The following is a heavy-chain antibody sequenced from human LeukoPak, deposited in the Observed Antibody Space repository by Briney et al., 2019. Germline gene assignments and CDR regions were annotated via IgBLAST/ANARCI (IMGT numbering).Heavy chain of an antibody. CDR3: ARDFCSGGSCYSRFDY. V-gene: IGHV1-2*02. D-gene: IGHD2-15*01. J-gene: IGHJ4*02. Sequence: ASVKVSCKASGYTFTGYYMHWVRQAPGQGLEWMGWINPNSGGANYAQKFQGRVTMTRDTSISTAYMELSRLRSDDTAVYYCARDFCSGGSCYSRFDYWGQGTLVTVSS. CDR1: GYTFTGYY. CDR2: INPNSGGA.